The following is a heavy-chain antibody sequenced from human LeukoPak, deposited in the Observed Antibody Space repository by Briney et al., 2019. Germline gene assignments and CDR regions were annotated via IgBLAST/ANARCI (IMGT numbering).Heavy chain of an antibody. Sequence: GGSLRLSCVGSGFTFSNYYMYWVRQAPGKGPVWVSRIKNAGDDPIYADSVKGRFTISRDNAKNTVYLQMNSLRAEDTAVYFCAKRGVVIRVILVGFHKEAYYFDSWGQGALVTVSS. J-gene: IGHJ4*02. CDR3: AKRGVVIRVILVGFHKEAYYFDS. V-gene: IGHV3-74*01. D-gene: IGHD3-22*01. CDR1: GFTFSNYY. CDR2: IKNAGDDP.